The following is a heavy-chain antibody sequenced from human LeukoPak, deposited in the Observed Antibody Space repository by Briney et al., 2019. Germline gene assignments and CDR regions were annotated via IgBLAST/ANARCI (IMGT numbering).Heavy chain of an antibody. V-gene: IGHV3-23*01. Sequence: PGGSLRLSCAASGFTFSSYAMSWVRQAPGKGLEWGSGISGSGGKTYYADSVKGRFTIPRDNFKNTLYLQMNSLRAEDTAVYYCAKDWTGTKPFDLWGRGTLVTVSS. D-gene: IGHD3/OR15-3a*01. CDR3: AKDWTGTKPFDL. J-gene: IGHJ2*01. CDR2: ISGSGGKT. CDR1: GFTFSSYA.